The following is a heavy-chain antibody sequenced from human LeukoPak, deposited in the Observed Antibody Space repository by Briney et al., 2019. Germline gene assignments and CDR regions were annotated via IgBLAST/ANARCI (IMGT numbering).Heavy chain of an antibody. J-gene: IGHJ5*02. CDR3: ARGLSWFDP. CDR2: IYYSGST. D-gene: IGHD6-19*01. V-gene: IGHV4-59*01. CDR1: GGSISSYY. Sequence: SETLSLTCTVSGGSISSYYWSWIRQPPGKGLEWIGYIYYSGSTNYNPSLKSRVTISVDTSKNQFSLKLSSVTAADTAVYYCARGLSWFDPWGQGTLVTVSS.